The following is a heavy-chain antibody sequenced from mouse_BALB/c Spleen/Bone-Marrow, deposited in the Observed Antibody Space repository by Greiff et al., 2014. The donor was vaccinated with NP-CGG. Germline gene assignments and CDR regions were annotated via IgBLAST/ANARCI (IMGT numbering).Heavy chain of an antibody. J-gene: IGHJ4*01. CDR3: TRSGTLGAMDY. D-gene: IGHD3-3*01. Sequence: EVKLVESGGGLVQPGGSRKLSCAASGFTFSSFGMHWVRQAPEKGLEWVAYISSGSSTIYYADTMKGRFTISRDNPKNTLFLQMTSLRSEDTAMYYCTRSGTLGAMDYWVKEPQSPSPQ. CDR2: ISSGSSTI. CDR1: GFTFSSFG. V-gene: IGHV5-17*02.